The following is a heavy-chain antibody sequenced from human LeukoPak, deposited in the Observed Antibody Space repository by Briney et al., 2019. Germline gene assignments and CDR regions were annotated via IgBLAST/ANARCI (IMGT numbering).Heavy chain of an antibody. CDR3: AKVVGASNGYFDY. D-gene: IGHD1-26*01. V-gene: IGHV1-46*01. Sequence: ASVKVSCKASGYTFTSYDINWVRQAPGQGLEWMGIINPSIGTTSYAQKFQGRVTMTRDTSTSTVYMELSSLTSEDTAVYYCAKVVGASNGYFDYWGQGTLVTVSS. J-gene: IGHJ4*02. CDR2: INPSIGTT. CDR1: GYTFTSYD.